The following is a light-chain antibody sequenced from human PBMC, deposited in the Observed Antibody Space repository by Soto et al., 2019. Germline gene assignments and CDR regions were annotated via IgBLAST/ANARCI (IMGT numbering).Light chain of an antibody. V-gene: IGLV2-11*01. CDR1: SSDVGTYNF. J-gene: IGLJ1*01. CDR2: DVT. Sequence: QSALTQPRSVSGSPGQSVTISCTGTSSDVGTYNFVSWYQQHPGKAPKFMIYDVTKRPSGVPDRFSGSKSGNPASLTISGLQAEDEADYYCCSYVGSYTSYVFGTGTQLTVL. CDR3: CSYVGSYTSYV.